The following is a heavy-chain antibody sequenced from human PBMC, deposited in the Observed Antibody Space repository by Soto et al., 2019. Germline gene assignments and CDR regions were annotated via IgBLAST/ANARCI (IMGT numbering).Heavy chain of an antibody. CDR1: GFTFSNAW. J-gene: IGHJ6*02. CDR2: IKSKTDGGTT. Sequence: LRLSCAASGFTFSNAWMSWVRQAPGKGLEWVGRIKSKTDGGTTDYAAPVKGRFTISRDDSKNTLYLQMNSLKTEDTAVYYCTTVHNFWSGLAYYYGMDVWGQGTTVTVSS. V-gene: IGHV3-15*01. CDR3: TTVHNFWSGLAYYYGMDV. D-gene: IGHD3-3*01.